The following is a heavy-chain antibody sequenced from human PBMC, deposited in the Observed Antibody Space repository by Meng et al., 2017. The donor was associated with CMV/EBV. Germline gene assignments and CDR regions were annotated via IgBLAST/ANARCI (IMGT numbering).Heavy chain of an antibody. CDR2: ISSSSSYI. J-gene: IGHJ6*02. CDR3: ARRDCSSTSCYNSYYYYGMDV. Sequence: GGSLRLSCAASGFSVSSYSMNWVRQAPGKGLEWVSSISSSSSYIYYADSVKGRFTISRDNAKNSLYLQMNSLRAEDTAVYYCARRDCSSTSCYNSYYYYGMDVWGQGTTVTVSS. D-gene: IGHD2-2*02. CDR1: GFSVSSYS. V-gene: IGHV3-21*01.